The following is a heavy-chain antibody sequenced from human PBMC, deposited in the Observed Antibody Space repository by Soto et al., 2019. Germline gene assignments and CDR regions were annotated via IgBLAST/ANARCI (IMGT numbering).Heavy chain of an antibody. CDR3: AKDRVPAAPANWFDP. Sequence: PGGSLRLSCAASGFTFSSYAMGWVRQAPGKGLEWVSAISGSGGSTYYADSVKGRFTISRDNSKNTPYLQMNSLRAEDTAVYYCAKDRVPAAPANWFDPWGQGTLVTVSS. V-gene: IGHV3-23*01. J-gene: IGHJ5*02. D-gene: IGHD2-2*01. CDR2: ISGSGGST. CDR1: GFTFSSYA.